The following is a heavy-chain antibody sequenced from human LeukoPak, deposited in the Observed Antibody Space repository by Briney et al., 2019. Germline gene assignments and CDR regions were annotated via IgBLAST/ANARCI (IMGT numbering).Heavy chain of an antibody. D-gene: IGHD3-10*01. CDR2: ISGSGGST. Sequence: GGSLRLSCAASGFTFSSYAMSWVRQAPGKGLEWVSAISGSGGSTYYADSVKGRFTISRDNPKNTLYLQMNSLRAEDTAVYYCAKRERWFGELNDYWGQGTLVTVSS. CDR3: AKRERWFGELNDY. J-gene: IGHJ4*02. CDR1: GFTFSSYA. V-gene: IGHV3-23*01.